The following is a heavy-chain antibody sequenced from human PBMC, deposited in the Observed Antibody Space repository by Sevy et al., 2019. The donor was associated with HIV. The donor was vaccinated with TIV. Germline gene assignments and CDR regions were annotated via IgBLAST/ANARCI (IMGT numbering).Heavy chain of an antibody. D-gene: IGHD1-7*01. CDR2: IRYDGSNK. Sequence: GGSLRLSCAASGFTFSTYDMHWVRQAPGKGLEWVAYIRYDGSNKYYGDSVRGRFTISRDSSKCTLYVQLNSLRAENTAVYYCARGRKTTQEWLEVLDYYYGMDVWGQGTSVTVSS. CDR3: ARGRKTTQEWLEVLDYYYGMDV. V-gene: IGHV3-30*02. J-gene: IGHJ6*02. CDR1: GFTFSTYD.